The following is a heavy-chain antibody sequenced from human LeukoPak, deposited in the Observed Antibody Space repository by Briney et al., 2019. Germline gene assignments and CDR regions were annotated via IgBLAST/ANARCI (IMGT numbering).Heavy chain of an antibody. CDR2: ISSSSSYI. CDR3: ARGTEMATINYNWFDP. Sequence: GGSLRLSCAASGFTFSSYSMNWVRQAPGKGLEWVSSISSSSSYIYYADSVKGRFTISRDNAKNSLYLQMNSLTAEDTAVYYCARGTEMATINYNWFDPWGQGTLVTVSS. J-gene: IGHJ5*02. D-gene: IGHD5-24*01. V-gene: IGHV3-21*01. CDR1: GFTFSSYS.